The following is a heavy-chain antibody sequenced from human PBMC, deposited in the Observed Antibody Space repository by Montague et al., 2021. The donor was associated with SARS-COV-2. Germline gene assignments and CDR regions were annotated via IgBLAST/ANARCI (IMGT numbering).Heavy chain of an antibody. CDR3: ARDPFYQDTTLWNWFEF. Sequence: SETLSLTCAVYGGSFSSCYWSWIRHSPGTGQDLRWNINHNRITSYNQTPKSRGVVSVDPSKNQYYLNLKSVTATDTAVSYCARDPFYQDTTLWNWFEFWSQGTPVIVSS. D-gene: IGHD1-1*01. V-gene: IGHV4-34*01. CDR2: INHNRIT. J-gene: IGHJ5*01. CDR1: GGSFSSCY.